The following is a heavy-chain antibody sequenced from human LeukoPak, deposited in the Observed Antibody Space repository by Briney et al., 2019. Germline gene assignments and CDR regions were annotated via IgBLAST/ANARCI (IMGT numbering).Heavy chain of an antibody. D-gene: IGHD2-8*01. J-gene: IGHJ4*02. V-gene: IGHV3-23*01. Sequence: PGGSLRLSCAASGLTFSSFAMTWASQAPRKGREWVSGISGSGGSTCYADSVKGRFTISRDNSKSTLYLQMNSLRAEDTAVYRCAKGEMVCRQDYWGQGTLVTVSS. CDR3: AKGEMVCRQDY. CDR2: ISGSGGST. CDR1: GLTFSSFA.